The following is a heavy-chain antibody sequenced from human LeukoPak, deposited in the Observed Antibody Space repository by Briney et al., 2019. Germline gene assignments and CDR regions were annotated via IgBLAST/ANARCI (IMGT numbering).Heavy chain of an antibody. CDR1: GGSISSYY. CDR3: ARDQKVPAARGAFDI. Sequence: SETLSLTCTVSGGSISSYYWSWIRQPAGKGLEWIGRIYTSGSTNYNPSLKSRVTMSVDTSKNQFSLKLSSVTAADTAVYYCARDQKVPAARGAFDIWGQGTMVTVSS. J-gene: IGHJ3*02. V-gene: IGHV4-4*07. CDR2: IYTSGST. D-gene: IGHD2-2*01.